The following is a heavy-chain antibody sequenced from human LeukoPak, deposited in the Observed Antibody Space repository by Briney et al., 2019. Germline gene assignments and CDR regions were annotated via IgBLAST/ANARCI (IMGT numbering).Heavy chain of an antibody. J-gene: IGHJ3*02. Sequence: WIGEINHSGSTNYNPSLKSRVTISVDTSKTQFSLKLSSVTAADTAVYYCARAARGFAFDIWGQGTMVTVSS. V-gene: IGHV4-34*01. CDR2: INHSGST. D-gene: IGHD6-6*01. CDR3: ARAARGFAFDI.